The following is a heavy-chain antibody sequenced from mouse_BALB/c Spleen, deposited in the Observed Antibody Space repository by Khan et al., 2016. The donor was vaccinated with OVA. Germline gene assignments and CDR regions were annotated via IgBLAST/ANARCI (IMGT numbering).Heavy chain of an antibody. CDR2: IWGGGGT. D-gene: IGHD2-14*01. CDR1: GFSLSRYN. CDR3: ARAYYRYDGYYAMDY. Sequence: QVQLKQSGPGLVVPSQSLSITCTVSGFSLSRYNIHWVRQPPGKGLEWLGMIWGGGGTDYNSTLKSRLSISKDNSKSQVFLKMNSLQTDDTAMYYCARAYYRYDGYYAMDYWGKGTSVTVSS. V-gene: IGHV2-6-4*01. J-gene: IGHJ4*01.